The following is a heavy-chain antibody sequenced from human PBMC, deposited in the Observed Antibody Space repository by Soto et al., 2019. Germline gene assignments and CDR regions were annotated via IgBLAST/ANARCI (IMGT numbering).Heavy chain of an antibody. CDR3: ESEGPVPYYYYGMDV. Sequence: QVQVVQSGDEVKKPGASVKVSCKASGYTFTNYGFSWVRQAPGQGLEWMGWISGYNGNTKYAEKCQGRVTMTTDKSTTPAQRELRSVCSGDTAVYDCESEGPVPYYYYGMDVWGQPNTLIVSS. CDR2: ISGYNGNT. CDR1: GYTFTNYG. D-gene: IGHD3-16*01. V-gene: IGHV1-18*01. J-gene: IGHJ6*02.